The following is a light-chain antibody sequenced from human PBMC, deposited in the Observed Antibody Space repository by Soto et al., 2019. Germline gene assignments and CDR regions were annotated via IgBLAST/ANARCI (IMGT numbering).Light chain of an antibody. CDR3: QLYGSSPPVT. J-gene: IGKJ4*01. V-gene: IGKV3-20*01. CDR1: QSVSSNY. Sequence: EIVLTQSPGTLSLSPGDRGTLSCRASQSVSSNYLAWYQQKPGQSPRLLIYGASPRATGIPDRFSGSGSGTDFTLTISRLEPEDFAVYYCQLYGSSPPVTFGGGTKVEIK. CDR2: GAS.